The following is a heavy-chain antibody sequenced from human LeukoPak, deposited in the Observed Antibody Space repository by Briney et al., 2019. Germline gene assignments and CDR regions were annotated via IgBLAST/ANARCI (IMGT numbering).Heavy chain of an antibody. CDR3: AKDLSPSGGF. V-gene: IGHV3-23*01. CDR2: IGGSGADT. D-gene: IGHD5-12*01. CDR1: GFTFSNYA. J-gene: IGHJ4*02. Sequence: PGGSLRLSCGASGFTFSNYAMSWVRQTPGKGLEWVSSIGGSGADTYAADSVKGRFIISRDNSKNTLYLQMNSLRVEDTAIYYCAKDLSPSGGFWGQGALVTVSS.